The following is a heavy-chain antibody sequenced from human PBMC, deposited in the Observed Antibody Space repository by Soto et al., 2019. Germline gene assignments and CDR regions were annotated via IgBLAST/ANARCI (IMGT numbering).Heavy chain of an antibody. V-gene: IGHV3-48*01. Sequence: EVQLVESGGGLVQPGGSLSLSCAASGFTFSSYSMNWVRQAPGKGLEWVSYISSSSSTIYYADSVKGRFTISRDNAKNSLYLQMNNLRAEDTAVYYCARGRIAAAGRWFDPWGQGTLVTVSS. CDR1: GFTFSSYS. CDR2: ISSSSSTI. J-gene: IGHJ5*02. D-gene: IGHD6-13*01. CDR3: ARGRIAAAGRWFDP.